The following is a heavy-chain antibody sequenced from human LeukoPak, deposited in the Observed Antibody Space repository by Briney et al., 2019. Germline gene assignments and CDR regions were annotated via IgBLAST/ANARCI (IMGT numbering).Heavy chain of an antibody. CDR2: IYYSGST. CDR3: ALSSYDFWSGARAFDI. J-gene: IGHJ3*02. D-gene: IGHD3-3*01. Sequence: SETLSLTCTVSGGSISSYYWSWIRQPPGKGLEWIGYIYYSGSTNYNPSLKSRVTISVDTSKNQFSLKLSSVTAADTAVYYCALSSYDFWSGARAFDIWGQGTMVTVSS. V-gene: IGHV4-59*01. CDR1: GGSISSYY.